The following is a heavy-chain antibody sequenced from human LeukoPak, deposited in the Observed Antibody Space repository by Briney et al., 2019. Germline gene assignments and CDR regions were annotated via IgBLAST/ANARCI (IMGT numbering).Heavy chain of an antibody. D-gene: IGHD6-6*01. V-gene: IGHV3-30*18. J-gene: IGHJ4*02. Sequence: GGSLRLSCAASGFTFSSYGMHWVRQAPGKGLEWGAVISYDGSNKYYADSVKGRFTISRDNSKNTLYLQMNSLRAEDTAVYYCAKDGSSSIFDYWGQGTLVTVSS. CDR2: ISYDGSNK. CDR3: AKDGSSSIFDY. CDR1: GFTFSSYG.